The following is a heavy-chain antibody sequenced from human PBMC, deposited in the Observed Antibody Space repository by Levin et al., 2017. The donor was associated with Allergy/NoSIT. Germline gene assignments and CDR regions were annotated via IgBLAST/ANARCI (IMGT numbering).Heavy chain of an antibody. J-gene: IGHJ5*02. CDR2: ISSSSSTI. D-gene: IGHD3-22*01. Sequence: ASVKVSCAASGFTFSSYSMNWVRQAPGKGLEWVSYISSSSSTIYYADSVKGRFTISRDNAKNSLYLQMNSLRDEDTAVYYCARDPNYYDSSGLDWFDPWGQGTLVTVSS. CDR1: GFTFSSYS. V-gene: IGHV3-48*02. CDR3: ARDPNYYDSSGLDWFDP.